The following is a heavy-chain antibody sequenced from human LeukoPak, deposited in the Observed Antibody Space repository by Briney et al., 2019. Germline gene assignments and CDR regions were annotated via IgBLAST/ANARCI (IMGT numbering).Heavy chain of an antibody. V-gene: IGHV4-34*01. D-gene: IGHD2-15*01. CDR2: INHSGST. J-gene: IGHJ5*02. CDR1: GGSFSGYY. CDR3: ARGTPVVVAATRPHWFDP. Sequence: PSETLSLTCAVDGGSFSGYYWSWIRQPPGKGLEWIGEINHSGSTNYNPSLRSRVTIPVDTSKNQFSLKLSSVTAADTAVYYCARGTPVVVAATRPHWFDPWGQGTLVTVSS.